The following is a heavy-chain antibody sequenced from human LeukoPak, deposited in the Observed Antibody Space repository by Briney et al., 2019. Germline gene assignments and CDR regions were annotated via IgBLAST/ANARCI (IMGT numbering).Heavy chain of an antibody. CDR3: ARDVDHYFDY. J-gene: IGHJ4*02. D-gene: IGHD2-15*01. Sequence: PSETLSLTCTVSGGSISSYYWSWIRQPPGKGLEWIGYIYYSGSTNYNPSLKSRVTISVDTSKNQFSLKLSSVTAADTAVYYCARDVDHYFDYWGQGTLVTVSS. V-gene: IGHV4-59*01. CDR1: GGSISSYY. CDR2: IYYSGST.